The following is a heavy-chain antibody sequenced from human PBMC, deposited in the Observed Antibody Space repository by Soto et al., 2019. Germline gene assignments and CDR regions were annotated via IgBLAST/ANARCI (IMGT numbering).Heavy chain of an antibody. Sequence: GGSLRLCCAASGFRFSSDSMGWVRQAPGKGLEWVSSISSSGSFMNYADSVKGRFTISRDNAKNSLYLQMSGLKDEDTAVYYCARDPPTGTTLDWVDSWGQGTLVTVSS. CDR1: GFRFSSDS. D-gene: IGHD1-7*01. CDR2: ISSSGSFM. J-gene: IGHJ5*01. V-gene: IGHV3-21*01. CDR3: ARDPPTGTTLDWVDS.